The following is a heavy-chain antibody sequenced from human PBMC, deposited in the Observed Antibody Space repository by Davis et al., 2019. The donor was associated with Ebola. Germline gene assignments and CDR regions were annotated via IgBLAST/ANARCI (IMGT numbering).Heavy chain of an antibody. CDR1: GGSFSGYY. D-gene: IGHD2-15*01. V-gene: IGHV4-34*01. Sequence: PSETLSLTCAVYGGSFSGYYWSWIRQPPGKGLEWIGEINHSGSTNYNPSLKSRVTISVDTSKNQFSLRLNSVTAADTAVYYCARGQCSGGACYSLFDFWGQGTLVTVSS. CDR3: ARGQCSGGACYSLFDF. J-gene: IGHJ4*02. CDR2: INHSGST.